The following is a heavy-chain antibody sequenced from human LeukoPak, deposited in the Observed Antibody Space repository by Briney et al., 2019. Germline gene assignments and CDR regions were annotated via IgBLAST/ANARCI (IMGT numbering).Heavy chain of an antibody. CDR1: GFTFSDYY. D-gene: IGHD1-26*01. V-gene: IGHV3-11*01. CDR2: ISSSGSTI. J-gene: IGHJ3*02. CDR3: ASPVGATTVRAFDI. Sequence: GGSLRLSCAASGFTFSDYYMSWIRQAPGKGLEWVSYISSSGSTIHYADSVKGRFTISRDNAKNSLYLQMNSLRAEDTAVYYCASPVGATTVRAFDIWGQGTMVTVSP.